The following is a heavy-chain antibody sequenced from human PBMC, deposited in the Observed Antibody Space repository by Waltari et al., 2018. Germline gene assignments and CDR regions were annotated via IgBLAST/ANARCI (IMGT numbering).Heavy chain of an antibody. J-gene: IGHJ4*02. CDR3: ARGYMTTVTTLGY. CDR2: ISSSSSYI. CDR1: GIAFRTYS. Sequence: EVQLVESGRGLVKPGGSMRLSCAASGIAFRTYSTHCVPQAPGKGLEWVSSISSSSSYIYYADSVKGRFTISRDNAKNSLYLQMNSLRAEDTAVYYCARGYMTTVTTLGYWGQGTLVTVSS. D-gene: IGHD4-17*01. V-gene: IGHV3-21*01.